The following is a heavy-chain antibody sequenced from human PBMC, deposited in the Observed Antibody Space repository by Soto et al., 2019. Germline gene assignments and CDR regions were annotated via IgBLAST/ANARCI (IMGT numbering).Heavy chain of an antibody. CDR2: IGGRTSTT. CDR3: ARDPFNGWYVKLFDE. J-gene: IGHJ4*02. Sequence: EVQLVESGGGLVQPGGSLRLSCAASGFSFSTSPMHWVRQAPGKGLEWVSYIGGRTSTTYYSDSVKGRFTISRDNSRNTLYLXMNSPRDDDTALYYCARDPFNGWYVKLFDEWGQGTLVTVSS. CDR1: GFSFSTSP. V-gene: IGHV3-48*02. D-gene: IGHD6-19*01.